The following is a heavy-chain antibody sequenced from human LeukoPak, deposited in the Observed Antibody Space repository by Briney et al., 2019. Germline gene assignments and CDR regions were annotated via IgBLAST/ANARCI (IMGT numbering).Heavy chain of an antibody. CDR3: ARNYFTTAVMLFDY. V-gene: IGHV4-59*11. J-gene: IGHJ4*02. CDR2: IYYSGST. Sequence: SETLSLTCTVSGGSISNHYWSWIRQPPGKGLERIGYIYYSGSTNYNPSLRSRVTISVDTSKNQFSLKMRSVTAADTAVYYCARNYFTTAVMLFDYRGQGTLVTVSS. CDR1: GGSISNHY. D-gene: IGHD3-16*01.